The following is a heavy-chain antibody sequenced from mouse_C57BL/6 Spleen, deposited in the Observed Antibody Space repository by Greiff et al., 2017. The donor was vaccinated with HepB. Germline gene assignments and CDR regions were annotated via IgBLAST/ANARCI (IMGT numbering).Heavy chain of an antibody. J-gene: IGHJ2*01. V-gene: IGHV1-82*01. CDR2: IYPGDGDT. Sequence: QVQLQQSVPELVKPGASVKISCKASGYAFSSSWMNWVKQRPGKGLEWIGRIYPGDGDTNYNGKFKGKATLTADKSSSTAYMQLSSLTSEDSAVYFCARLHYYGSSYTVYFDYWGQGTTLTVSS. CDR1: GYAFSSSW. CDR3: ARLHYYGSSYTVYFDY. D-gene: IGHD1-1*01.